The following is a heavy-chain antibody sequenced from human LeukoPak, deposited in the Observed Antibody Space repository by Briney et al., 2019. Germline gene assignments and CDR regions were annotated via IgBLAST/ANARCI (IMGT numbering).Heavy chain of an antibody. V-gene: IGHV1-18*01. J-gene: IGHJ4*02. Sequence: ASVKVSCKASGYTFTSYGISWVRQAPGQGLEWMGWISAYIGNTNYAQKPQGRVTMTTDTSTSTAYMELRTLRSDDTAVYYCARDRYDYVWGSYRSSYYFDYWDQGTLVTVSS. CDR3: ARDRYDYVWGSYRSSYYFDY. D-gene: IGHD3-16*02. CDR1: GYTFTSYG. CDR2: ISAYIGNT.